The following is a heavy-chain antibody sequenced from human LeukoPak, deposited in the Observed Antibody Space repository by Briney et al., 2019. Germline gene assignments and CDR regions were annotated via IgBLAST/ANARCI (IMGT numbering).Heavy chain of an antibody. CDR1: GFTFSSYW. Sequence: GGSLRLSCAASGFTFSSYWMHWVRQAPGKGLVWVSRINSDGSSTSYADSMKGRFTISRDNAKNTLYLQMNSLRAEDTAVYYCAREGITYYYDSSGYPPFDYWGQGTLVTVSS. CDR2: INSDGSST. CDR3: AREGITYYYDSSGYPPFDY. J-gene: IGHJ4*02. D-gene: IGHD3-22*01. V-gene: IGHV3-74*01.